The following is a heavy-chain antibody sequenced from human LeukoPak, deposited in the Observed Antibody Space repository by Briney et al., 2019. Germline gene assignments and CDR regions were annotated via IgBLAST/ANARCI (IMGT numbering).Heavy chain of an antibody. Sequence: SETLSLTCTVSGVSISSSNSYWGWIRQPPGKGLEWIGSIYYSGSTNYNPSLKSRVTISVDTSKNQFSLKLSSVTAADTAVYYCARIYFWSGYFDYWGQGTLVTVSS. V-gene: IGHV4-39*07. CDR3: ARIYFWSGYFDY. J-gene: IGHJ4*02. D-gene: IGHD3-3*01. CDR1: GVSISSSNSY. CDR2: IYYSGST.